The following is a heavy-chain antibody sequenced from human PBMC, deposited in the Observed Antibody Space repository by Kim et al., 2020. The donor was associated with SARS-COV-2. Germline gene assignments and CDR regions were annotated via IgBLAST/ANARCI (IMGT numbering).Heavy chain of an antibody. CDR2: ISAYNGNT. D-gene: IGHD1-26*01. CDR3: ARTGLDGMGWDYYYGMDV. J-gene: IGHJ6*02. CDR1: GYTFTSYG. Sequence: ASVKVSCKASGYTFTSYGISWVRQAPGQGLEWMGWISAYNGNTNYAQKLQGRVTMTTDTSTSTAYMELRSLRSDDTAVYYCARTGLDGMGWDYYYGMDVWGQGTTVTVSS. V-gene: IGHV1-18*01.